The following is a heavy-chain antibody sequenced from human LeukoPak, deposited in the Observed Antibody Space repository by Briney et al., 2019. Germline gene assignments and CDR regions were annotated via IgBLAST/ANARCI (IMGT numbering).Heavy chain of an antibody. Sequence: SETLSLTCTVSGYSISINYYWVWIRQPPGKGLEWIGSIYHSGTSYYNPSLKSRVTISVDTSKNQFSLKLSSVSAADTAVYYCARVWIDSGTYYDNRGAFDYWGQGTLVTVSS. J-gene: IGHJ4*02. CDR2: IYHSGTS. D-gene: IGHD1-26*01. CDR3: ARVWIDSGTYYDNRGAFDY. CDR1: GYSISINYY. V-gene: IGHV4-38-2*02.